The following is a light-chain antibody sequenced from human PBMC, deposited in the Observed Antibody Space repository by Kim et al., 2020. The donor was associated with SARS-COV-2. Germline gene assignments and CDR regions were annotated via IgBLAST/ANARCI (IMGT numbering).Light chain of an antibody. CDR2: GDS. Sequence: ASVGDRVTITCRASQGISSYLVWYQQKPGKAPNLLIYGDSTLQSGVPSRFSGSGSGTDFILTISSLQPEDFATYYCQQVNSYPLTFGGGTKVDIK. V-gene: IGKV1-9*01. CDR3: QQVNSYPLT. CDR1: QGISSY. J-gene: IGKJ4*01.